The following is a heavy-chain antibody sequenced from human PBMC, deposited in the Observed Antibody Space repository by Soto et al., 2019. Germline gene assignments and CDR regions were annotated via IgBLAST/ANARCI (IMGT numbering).Heavy chain of an antibody. D-gene: IGHD2-2*01. V-gene: IGHV3-21*01. CDR3: AREGGSQYCTTTACYNWFDP. CDR1: GFTFSSYS. Sequence: EVQLVESGGGLVKPGGSLRLSCEASGFTFSSYSMNWVRQAPGKGLEWVSSISGTASYIYYADSVKGRFTISRDNAKNSLYLQMSSLRADDTAVYYCAREGGSQYCTTTACYNWFDPWGQGTLVTVSS. J-gene: IGHJ5*02. CDR2: ISGTASYI.